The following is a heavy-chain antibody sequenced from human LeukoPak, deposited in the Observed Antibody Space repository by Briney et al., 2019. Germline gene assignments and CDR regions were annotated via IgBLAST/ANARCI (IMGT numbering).Heavy chain of an antibody. Sequence: SVKVSCKASGGTFSSYAISWVRQAPGQGLEWMGGIIPIFGTANYAQKFQGRVTITADESTSTAYMELSSLRSEDTAVYYCARDRKVGSSGWYRMVRWFDPWGQGTLVTVSS. D-gene: IGHD6-19*01. CDR3: ARDRKVGSSGWYRMVRWFDP. CDR1: GGTFSSYA. J-gene: IGHJ5*02. V-gene: IGHV1-69*01. CDR2: IIPIFGTA.